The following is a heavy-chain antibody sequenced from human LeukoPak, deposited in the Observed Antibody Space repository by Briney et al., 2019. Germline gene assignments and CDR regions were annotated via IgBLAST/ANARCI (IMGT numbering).Heavy chain of an antibody. J-gene: IGHJ3*02. CDR2: IYPGDSDT. CDR1: GYSFTTYW. Sequence: GESLKISCRGSGYSFTTYWIGWVRQMPGKGLEWMGIIYPGDSDTRYSPSFQGQVTMSADKSINTAYLQWSSLKASDTDMYYCERHSGTTTSPFDIWGQGTMVTVSS. CDR3: ERHSGTTTSPFDI. D-gene: IGHD1-7*01. V-gene: IGHV5-51*01.